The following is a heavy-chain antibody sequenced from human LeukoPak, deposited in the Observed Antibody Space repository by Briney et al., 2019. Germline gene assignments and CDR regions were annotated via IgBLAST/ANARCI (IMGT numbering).Heavy chain of an antibody. V-gene: IGHV3-21*01. CDR1: DFTFSSYN. D-gene: IGHD2-15*01. Sequence: GGSLRLSCLGSDFTFSSYNMNWVRRAPGMGLEWVSSISSSSKYIYYADSVKGRFTVSKDNAKNSLYLQMNSLRAEDTAVYYCASLIGWAFDIWGQGTMVTVSS. CDR2: ISSSSKYI. CDR3: ASLIGWAFDI. J-gene: IGHJ3*02.